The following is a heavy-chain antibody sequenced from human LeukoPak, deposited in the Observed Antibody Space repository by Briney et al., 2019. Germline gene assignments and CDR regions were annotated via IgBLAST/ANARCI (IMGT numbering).Heavy chain of an antibody. CDR3: ASHIVVVTAIRYYAMDV. CDR1: GFSFGSYD. Sequence: PGGSLRLSCAVSGFSFGSYDMNWVRQAPGKGLEGVSSITTSSSYIYYADSVKCRFTVSRDNAKNSLYLQMNSLRAADTAVYYCASHIVVVTAIRYYAMDVWGQGTTVTVSS. J-gene: IGHJ6*02. D-gene: IGHD2-2*01. V-gene: IGHV3-21*01. CDR2: ITTSSSYI.